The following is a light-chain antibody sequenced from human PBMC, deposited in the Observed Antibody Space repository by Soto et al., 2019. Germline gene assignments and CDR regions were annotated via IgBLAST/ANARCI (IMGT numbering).Light chain of an antibody. CDR3: QQYGSSPHT. CDR2: GAS. V-gene: IGKV3-20*01. Sequence: EIVLTQSPGTLSLSPGERATLSCRASQSVSSSYLAWYQHKPGQAPRLLIYGASSRATGIPDRFSGSGSGTDFTLTISRLEPEDFAVYYCQQYGSSPHTFDQATKLEIK. CDR1: QSVSSSY. J-gene: IGKJ2*01.